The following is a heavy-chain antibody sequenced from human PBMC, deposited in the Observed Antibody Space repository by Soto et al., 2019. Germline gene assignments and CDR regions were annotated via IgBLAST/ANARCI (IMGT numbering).Heavy chain of an antibody. V-gene: IGHV3-33*01. D-gene: IGHD3-3*02. CDR2: IWYDGSNK. CDR3: ARDFSIEGKFIRYFQH. Sequence: QVQLVESGGGVVQPGRSLRLSCVASGFTFSSYGMHWVRQAPGKGLEWVAVIWYDGSNKYYADSVKGRFTISRDNSKNTLYLQINSQRAEDTAVYYCARDFSIEGKFIRYFQHWGQGTLVTVSS. CDR1: GFTFSSYG. J-gene: IGHJ1*01.